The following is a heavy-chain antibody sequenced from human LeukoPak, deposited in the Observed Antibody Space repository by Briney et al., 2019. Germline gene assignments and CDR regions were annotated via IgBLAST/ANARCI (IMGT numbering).Heavy chain of an antibody. CDR2: IYYSGST. CDR3: ARFEANWGYFDY. CDR1: GASISSYY. Sequence: PSETLSLTCTVSGASISSYYWSWIRQPPGKGLEWIGYIYYSGSTNYNPSLKSRVTISVDTSKNQFSLKLSSVTAADTAVYYCARFEANWGYFDYWGQGTLVTVSS. V-gene: IGHV4-59*01. D-gene: IGHD7-27*01. J-gene: IGHJ4*02.